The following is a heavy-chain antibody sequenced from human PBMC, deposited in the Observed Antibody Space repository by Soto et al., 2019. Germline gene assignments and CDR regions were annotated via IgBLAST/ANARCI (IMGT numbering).Heavy chain of an antibody. CDR2: AY. J-gene: IGHJ4*02. V-gene: IGHV2-5*01. D-gene: IGHD2-15*01. CDR3: TLRKDSSTGLIY. Sequence: SGPTLVNPTQTLTLTCTVSGFSLTTRGMTLGWIRQPPGKAPEWLALAYQYSPSLQNRLTFTKDTSKNQEVLAMADVDPGDTATYYCTLRKDSSTGLIYWGQGIQVTVSS. CDR1: GFSLTTRGMT.